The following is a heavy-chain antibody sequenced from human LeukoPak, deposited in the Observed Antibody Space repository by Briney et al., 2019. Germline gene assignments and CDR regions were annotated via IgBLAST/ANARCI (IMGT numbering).Heavy chain of an antibody. Sequence: SETLSLTCTVSGGSISSYYWSWIRQPPGKGLEWIGNIYNSGSTNYNPSLKSRVTISVDTSKNQFSLKLSSVTAADTAVYYCAGGTLRWSDYWGQGTLATVSS. J-gene: IGHJ4*02. D-gene: IGHD4-23*01. CDR2: IYNSGST. CDR3: AGGTLRWSDY. V-gene: IGHV4-59*01. CDR1: GGSISSYY.